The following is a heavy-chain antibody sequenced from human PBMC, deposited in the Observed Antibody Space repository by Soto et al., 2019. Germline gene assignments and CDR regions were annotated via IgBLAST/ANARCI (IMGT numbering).Heavy chain of an antibody. Sequence: EVQLVESGGGLVKPGGSLRLSCAASGFTFSSAWMSWVRQAPGKGLEWVXXIKSKIDGGTTDYAAPVRGRFTISRXXXXXXXXXXXXXXXXXXXXXXXXXXXXXXXXXXXXXWAYWGQGALVTVSS. CDR1: GFTFSSAW. CDR3: XXXXXXXXXXXXXWAY. V-gene: IGHV3-15*01. J-gene: IGHJ4*02. CDR2: IKSKIDGGTT.